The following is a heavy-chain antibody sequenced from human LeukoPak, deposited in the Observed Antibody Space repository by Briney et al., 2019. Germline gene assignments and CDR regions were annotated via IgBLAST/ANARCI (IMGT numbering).Heavy chain of an antibody. V-gene: IGHV3-30*18. CDR2: ISYDGSNK. D-gene: IGHD3-10*01. J-gene: IGHJ3*02. CDR1: GFTFSSYG. Sequence: TGGSLRLSCAASGFTFSSYGMHWVRQAPGKGLEWVAVISYDGSNKYYADSVKGRFTISRDNSKNTLYLQMNSLRAEDTAVYYCAKDFGGAFDIWGQGTMVTVSS. CDR3: AKDFGGAFDI.